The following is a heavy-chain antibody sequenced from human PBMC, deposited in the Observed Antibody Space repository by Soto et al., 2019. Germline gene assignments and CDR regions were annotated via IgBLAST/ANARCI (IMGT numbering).Heavy chain of an antibody. J-gene: IGHJ4*02. Sequence: VGSLRLSCAASGFTFSSYSMNWVRQAPGKGLEWVSSISSSSSYIYYADSVKGRFTISRDNAKNSLYLQMNSLRAEDTAVYYCARDTLIPYYDFWSGYHPSDYWGQGTLVTVSS. V-gene: IGHV3-21*01. CDR2: ISSSSSYI. CDR3: ARDTLIPYYDFWSGYHPSDY. CDR1: GFTFSSYS. D-gene: IGHD3-3*01.